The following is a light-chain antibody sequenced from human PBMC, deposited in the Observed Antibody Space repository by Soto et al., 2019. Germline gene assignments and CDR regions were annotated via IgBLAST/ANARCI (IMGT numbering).Light chain of an antibody. CDR1: SSNIGAGYE. V-gene: IGLV1-40*01. J-gene: IGLJ2*01. CDR3: QSSDSSLSGSV. Sequence: QSVLTQPPSVSGAPGQRVTISCTGSSSNIGAGYEVHWYQQAPGTAPKLLIFGNSNRPSGVPDRFSGSKSGTSASLAITGLEAEDEAVYYCQSSDSSLSGSVFGGGTKLTVL. CDR2: GNS.